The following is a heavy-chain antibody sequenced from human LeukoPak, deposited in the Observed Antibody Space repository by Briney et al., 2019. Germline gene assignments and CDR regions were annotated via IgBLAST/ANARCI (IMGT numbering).Heavy chain of an antibody. CDR3: ARDRPSITMVRGVIDY. CDR2: ISSSSSYI. Sequence: PGGSLRLSCAASGFTFSSYSMNWVRQAPGKGLEWVSSISSSSSYIYYADSVKGRFTISRDNAKNSLYLQMNSLRAEDTAVYYCARDRPSITMVRGVIDYWGQGTLVTVSS. V-gene: IGHV3-21*01. J-gene: IGHJ4*02. D-gene: IGHD3-10*01. CDR1: GFTFSSYS.